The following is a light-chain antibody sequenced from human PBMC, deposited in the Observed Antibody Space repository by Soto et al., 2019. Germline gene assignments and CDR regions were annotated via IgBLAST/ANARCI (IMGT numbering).Light chain of an antibody. CDR2: EVS. Sequence: QSALTQPASVSGSPGQSITISCTGTSSDIGRFNYVSWYQQHPGKVPKLMIYEVSNRPSAVSNRFSGSKSGNTASLTISGLQAEDEADYYCSSHTISKTQVFGGGTKLTVL. CDR3: SSHTISKTQV. CDR1: SSDIGRFNY. J-gene: IGLJ3*02. V-gene: IGLV2-14*01.